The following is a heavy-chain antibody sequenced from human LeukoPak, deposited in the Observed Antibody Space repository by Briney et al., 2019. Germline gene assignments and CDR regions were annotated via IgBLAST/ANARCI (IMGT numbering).Heavy chain of an antibody. V-gene: IGHV6-1*01. J-gene: IGHJ4*02. CDR2: TYYRSKWYN. CDR1: GDSVSSNSAA. Sequence: SQTLSLTCAISGDSVSSNSAAWNWIRQSLSGGLEWLGRTYYRSKWYNDYPVSVKSRITINPDTSKNQFSLQLNSVTPEDTAVYYCARGITVIGYYFDNWGQGTLVTVSS. CDR3: ARGITVIGYYFDN. D-gene: IGHD1-14*01.